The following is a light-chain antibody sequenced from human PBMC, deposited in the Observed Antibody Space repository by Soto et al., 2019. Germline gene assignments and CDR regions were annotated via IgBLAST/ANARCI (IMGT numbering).Light chain of an antibody. Sequence: DIQMTQSPSTLSASVGDRVTITCRASQSISSWLAWYQQKPGKSPKLLIYDASSFASGVPSRFSGSGSGTEFSLTVSSLEPDEFATYYCQQYESYLFAFGPGTKVDIK. J-gene: IGKJ3*01. CDR1: QSISSW. CDR3: QQYESYLFA. CDR2: DAS. V-gene: IGKV1-5*01.